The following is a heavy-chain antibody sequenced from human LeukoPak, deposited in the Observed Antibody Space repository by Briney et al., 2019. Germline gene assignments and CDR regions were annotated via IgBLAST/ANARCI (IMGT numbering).Heavy chain of an antibody. CDR2: IYWDDDK. J-gene: IGHJ4*02. D-gene: IGHD3-22*01. CDR3: AHSGYDYGSSGHMDY. CDR1: GFSLTTSGVG. V-gene: IGHV2-5*02. Sequence: GPTLVNPTQTLSLTCTFSGFSLTTSGVGVGWIRQPPGKALERFAPIYWDDDKRYSPSLKSKLTITKDTSKTQVVLTMTNMDPVDTATYYCAHSGYDYGSSGHMDYWGRGTLVTVSS.